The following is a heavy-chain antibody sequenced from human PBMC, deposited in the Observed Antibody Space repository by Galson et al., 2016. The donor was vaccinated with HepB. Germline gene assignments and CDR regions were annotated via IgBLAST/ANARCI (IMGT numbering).Heavy chain of an antibody. V-gene: IGHV1-2*06. CDR3: ARGGQIFGGVRYHFDY. J-gene: IGHJ4*02. D-gene: IGHD3-3*01. Sequence: SVKVSCKASGYSFTGYYMHWVRQAPGQGLEWVGRINPNSGATNYAQNFQGRVTMTRDTSISTAYMELTGLRSDDTAVYYCARGGQIFGGVRYHFDYWGQGTLVTVSS. CDR1: GYSFTGYY. CDR2: INPNSGAT.